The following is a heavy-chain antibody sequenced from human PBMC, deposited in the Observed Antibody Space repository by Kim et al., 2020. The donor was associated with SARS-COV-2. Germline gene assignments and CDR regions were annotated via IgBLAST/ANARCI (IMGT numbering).Heavy chain of an antibody. D-gene: IGHD6-13*01. CDR2: IKQDGSEK. CDR3: ARDPEGRIAAADSWFDP. V-gene: IGHV3-7*03. J-gene: IGHJ5*02. Sequence: GGSLRLSCAASGFTFSSYWMSWVRQAPGKGLEWVANIKQDGSEKYYVDSVKGRFTISRDNAKNSLYLQMNSLRAEDTAVYYCARDPEGRIAAADSWFDPWGQGTLVTVSS. CDR1: GFTFSSYW.